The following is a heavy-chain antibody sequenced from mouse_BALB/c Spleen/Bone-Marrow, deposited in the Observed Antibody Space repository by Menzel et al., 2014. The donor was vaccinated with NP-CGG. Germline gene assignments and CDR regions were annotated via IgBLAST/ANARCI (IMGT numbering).Heavy chain of an antibody. CDR2: ILPGNGDT. CDR3: VRFHYYFDY. CDR1: GYTFSRYW. J-gene: IGHJ2*01. Sequence: QVQLQQSGAELMKPGASVKISCKATGYTFSRYWIEWVKQRPGHGLEWIGEILPGNGDTNYNENFKGKATFTADTSSNTAYMQLSSPTSEDSAVYYCVRFHYYFDYWGQGTTLTVSS. V-gene: IGHV1-9*01.